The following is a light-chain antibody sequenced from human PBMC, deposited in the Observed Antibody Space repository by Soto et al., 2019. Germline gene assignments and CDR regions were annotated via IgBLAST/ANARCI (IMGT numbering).Light chain of an antibody. CDR2: GAS. J-gene: IGKJ2*02. V-gene: IGKV3-20*01. CDR1: QSVSSSY. Sequence: EIVLTQSPGTLSLSPGERATLSCRASQSVSSSYLAWYQQKPGQAPRLLIYGASSRATGIPDRFSGSGSGTDFTLTISRLEPEDFAVYYCQKYGSPYGTFGQGTKLEIK. CDR3: QKYGSPYGT.